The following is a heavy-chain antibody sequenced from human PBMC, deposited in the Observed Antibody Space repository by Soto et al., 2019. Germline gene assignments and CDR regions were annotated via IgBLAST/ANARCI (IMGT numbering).Heavy chain of an antibody. D-gene: IGHD6-13*01. CDR3: ARGYSSSWYYWFDP. V-gene: IGHV1-3*01. CDR2: INAGNGNT. J-gene: IGHJ5*02. CDR1: GYTFTSYA. Sequence: ASVKVSCKASGYTFTSYAMHWVRQAPGQRLEWMGWINAGNGNTKYSQKFQGRVTITRDTSASTAYMELSSLRSDDTAVYYCARGYSSSWYYWFDPWGQGTLVTVSS.